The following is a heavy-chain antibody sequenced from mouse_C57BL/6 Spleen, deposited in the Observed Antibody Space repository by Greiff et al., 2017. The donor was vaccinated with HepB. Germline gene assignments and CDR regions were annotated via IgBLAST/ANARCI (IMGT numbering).Heavy chain of an antibody. D-gene: IGHD2-4*01. J-gene: IGHJ3*01. V-gene: IGHV5-4*01. CDR2: ISDGGSYT. Sequence: EVQGVESGGGLVKPGGSLKLSCAASGFTFSSYAMSWVRQTPEKRLEWVATISDGGSYTYYPENVKGRVTISRDNSKKHPYLQMSHLKSEDTALYYGARDFGGLRAWFADWGQGTLVTVSA. CDR3: ARDFGGLRAWFAD. CDR1: GFTFSSYA.